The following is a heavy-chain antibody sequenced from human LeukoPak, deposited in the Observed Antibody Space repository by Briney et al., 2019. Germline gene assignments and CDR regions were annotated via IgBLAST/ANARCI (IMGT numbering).Heavy chain of an antibody. CDR3: ARGPQQLRKILNDY. J-gene: IGHJ4*02. D-gene: IGHD6-13*01. CDR1: GFTFSSYW. Sequence: GGSLRLSCAASGFTFSSYWMSWVRQAPGKGLEWVANIKQDGSEKYYVDSVKGRFTISRDNAKNSLYLQMNSLRAEDTAVYYCARGPQQLRKILNDYWGQGTLVTVSS. CDR2: IKQDGSEK. V-gene: IGHV3-7*01.